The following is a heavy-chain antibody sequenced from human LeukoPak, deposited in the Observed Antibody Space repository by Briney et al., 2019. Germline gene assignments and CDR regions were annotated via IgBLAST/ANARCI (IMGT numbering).Heavy chain of an antibody. CDR2: VYYSGNT. CDR3: ARDDTVTTRGYILDEPQEDDY. J-gene: IGHJ4*02. CDR1: GGSISSSSYY. Sequence: SETLSLTCTVSGGSISSSSYYWGWIRQPPGKGLECIGSVYYSGNTYYNPSLKSRVTISVDTSKNQFSLKLSSVTAADTAVYYCARDDTVTTRGYILDEPQEDDYWGQGTLVTVSS. V-gene: IGHV4-39*07. D-gene: IGHD4-17*01.